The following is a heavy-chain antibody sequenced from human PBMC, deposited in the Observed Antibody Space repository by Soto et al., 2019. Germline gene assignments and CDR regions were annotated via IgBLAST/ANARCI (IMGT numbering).Heavy chain of an antibody. Sequence: QVQLQESGPGLVKPSQTLSLTCTVSGGSISSGDYYWSWIRQPPGKGLEWIGYIYYSGSTYYNPSRKSRVTISVDTSKNQFSLKLSSVTAADTAVYYCARGVDVVLVPAAMGDWFDPWGQGTLVTVSS. CDR1: GGSISSGDYY. J-gene: IGHJ5*02. V-gene: IGHV4-30-4*01. CDR3: ARGVDVVLVPAAMGDWFDP. CDR2: IYYSGST. D-gene: IGHD2-2*01.